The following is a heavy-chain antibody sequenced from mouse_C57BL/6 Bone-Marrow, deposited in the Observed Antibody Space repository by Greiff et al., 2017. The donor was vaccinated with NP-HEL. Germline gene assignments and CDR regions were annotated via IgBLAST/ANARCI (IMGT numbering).Heavy chain of an antibody. CDR2: INPGSGGT. CDR1: GYAFTNYL. D-gene: IGHD2-4*01. V-gene: IGHV1-54*01. CDR3: ALYDYDGYFDD. J-gene: IGHJ2*01. Sequence: QVQLQQSGAELVRPGTSVKVSCKASGYAFTNYLIEWVKQRPGQGLEWIGVINPGSGGTNYNEKFKGKATLTADKSSSTAYMQLSSLTSEDSAVYFCALYDYDGYFDDWGQGTTLTVSS.